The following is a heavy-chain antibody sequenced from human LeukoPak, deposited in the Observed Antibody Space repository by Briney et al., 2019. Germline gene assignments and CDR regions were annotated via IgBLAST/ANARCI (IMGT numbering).Heavy chain of an antibody. V-gene: IGHV4-31*03. CDR1: GGSISSGGYY. CDR3: ARDWGNGVDY. CDR2: IYYSGGT. J-gene: IGHJ4*02. Sequence: SQTLSLTCTVSGGSISSGGYYWSWIRQHPGKGLEWIGYIYYSGGTYYNPSLKSRVTISVDTSKNQFSLKLSSVTAADTAVYYCARDWGNGVDYWGQGTLVTVSS. D-gene: IGHD7-27*01.